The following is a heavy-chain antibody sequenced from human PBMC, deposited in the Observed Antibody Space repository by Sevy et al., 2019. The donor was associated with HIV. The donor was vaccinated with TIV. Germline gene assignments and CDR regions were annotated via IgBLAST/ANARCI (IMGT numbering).Heavy chain of an antibody. CDR1: GISFNNYA. J-gene: IGHJ4*02. CDR2: ISGSGVST. CDR3: AKDPDGYSSSVFDY. D-gene: IGHD6-6*01. V-gene: IGHV3-23*01. Sequence: GGSLRLSCAASGISFNNYAMSWVRQAPGKGLEWVSAISGSGVSTYYADSVKDRFTISRDNSKNTLYLQMNSLRAEDTAVYYCAKDPDGYSSSVFDYWGQGTLVTVSS.